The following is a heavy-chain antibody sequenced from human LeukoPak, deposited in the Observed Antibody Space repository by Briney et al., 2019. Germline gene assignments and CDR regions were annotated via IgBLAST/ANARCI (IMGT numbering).Heavy chain of an antibody. Sequence: SETLSLTCTVSGGSISGYYWSWIRQPAGKGLEWIGRIYTSGSTNYNPSLKSRVTMSVDTSKNQFSLKLSSVTAADTAVYYCARGTVTTMAYYFDYWGQGTLVTVSS. V-gene: IGHV4-4*07. CDR1: GGSISGYY. CDR3: ARGTVTTMAYYFDY. D-gene: IGHD4-11*01. J-gene: IGHJ4*02. CDR2: IYTSGST.